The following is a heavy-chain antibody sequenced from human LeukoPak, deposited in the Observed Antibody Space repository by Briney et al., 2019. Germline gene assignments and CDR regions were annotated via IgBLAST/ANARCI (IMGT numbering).Heavy chain of an antibody. CDR3: ARIYCSGGRFYPYVAFDI. CDR1: GYTFTSYG. D-gene: IGHD2-15*01. CDR2: ISSCNGNT. J-gene: IGHJ3*02. Sequence: GASVKVSCKASGYTFTSYGIRWVRQAPGQGLEWMGWISSCNGNTNYAQKLQGRVTMTTETSTSTAYMELRSLISDDPAVYYCARIYCSGGRFYPYVAFDIWAQGTMLSVSS. V-gene: IGHV1-18*04.